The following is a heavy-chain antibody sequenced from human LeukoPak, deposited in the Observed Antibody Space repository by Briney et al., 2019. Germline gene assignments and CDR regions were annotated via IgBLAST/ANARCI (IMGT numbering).Heavy chain of an antibody. CDR3: ARDRRGSGSYYPPARNWFDP. V-gene: IGHV4-30-4*08. J-gene: IGHJ5*02. CDR1: GGSISSGGYY. Sequence: PSQTLSLTCTVSGGSISSGGYYWSWIRQHPGKGLEWIGYIYYSGSTYYNPSLKSRVTISVDMSKKQFSLRLSSVTAADTAVYYCARDRRGSGSYYPPARNWFDPWGQGTLVTVSS. CDR2: IYYSGST. D-gene: IGHD3-10*01.